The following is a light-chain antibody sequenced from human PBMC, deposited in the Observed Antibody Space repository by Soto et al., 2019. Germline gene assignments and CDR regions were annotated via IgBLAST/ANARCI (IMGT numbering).Light chain of an antibody. CDR1: SY. CDR2: ELT. Sequence: QSGLTQPPSASGSPGQSVTISCTATSYVSWYQQHPGKAPRLIIYELTQRPSGVPDRFSGSTSGNTASLTVSGLQADDEAYYYCASYAGNIWVFGGGTKLTVL. J-gene: IGLJ3*02. V-gene: IGLV2-8*01. CDR3: ASYAGNIWV.